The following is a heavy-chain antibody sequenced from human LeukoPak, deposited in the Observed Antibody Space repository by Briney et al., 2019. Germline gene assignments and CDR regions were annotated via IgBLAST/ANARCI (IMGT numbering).Heavy chain of an antibody. CDR2: IYPGDSDA. V-gene: IGHV5-51*01. J-gene: IGHJ4*02. Sequence: GESLKISCKGSGYSFINYWIGWVRQMPGKGLEWMGIIYPGDSDARYSPSFQGQVIMSADKSISTAYLQWSSLRVSDTAIYYCASWWYGGNFNWGQGTLVTVSS. CDR1: GYSFINYW. D-gene: IGHD4-23*01. CDR3: ASWWYGGNFN.